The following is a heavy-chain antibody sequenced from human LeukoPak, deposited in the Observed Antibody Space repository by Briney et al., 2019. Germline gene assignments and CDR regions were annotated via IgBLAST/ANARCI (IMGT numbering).Heavy chain of an antibody. J-gene: IGHJ3*02. D-gene: IGHD1-1*01. V-gene: IGHV7-4-1*02. CDR1: GYTFTSYA. Sequence: GASVKVSCKASGYTFTSYAMNWVRQAPGQGLEWMGWINTNTGNPTYAQGFTGRFVFSLDTSVSTAYLQISSLKAEDTAAYYCARALTDYSQLPSDAFDIWGQGTMVTVSS. CDR3: ARALTDYSQLPSDAFDI. CDR2: INTNTGNP.